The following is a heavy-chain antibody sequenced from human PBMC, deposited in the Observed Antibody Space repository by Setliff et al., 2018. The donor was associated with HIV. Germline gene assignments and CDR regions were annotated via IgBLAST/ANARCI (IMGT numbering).Heavy chain of an antibody. CDR3: ARGRHSGTYEALDI. D-gene: IGHD1-26*01. V-gene: IGHV1-2*02. CDR2: IYPKSGDT. CDR1: GYTFTDYY. Sequence: ASVKVSCKASGYTFTDYYMHWMRQAPGRGLEWMGWIYPKSGDTNYEQKFQGRVTLTRDTSISTAYMEVSNLRSDDTAVYYCARGRHSGTYEALDIWGPGTMVTVSS. J-gene: IGHJ3*02.